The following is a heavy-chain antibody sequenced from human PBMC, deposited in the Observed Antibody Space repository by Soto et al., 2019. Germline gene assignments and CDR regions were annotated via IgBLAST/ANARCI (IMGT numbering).Heavy chain of an antibody. CDR2: INHSGST. CDR3: ARGHSSGYYPYYYYGMDV. D-gene: IGHD3-22*01. V-gene: IGHV4-34*01. CDR1: GGSFSGYY. J-gene: IGHJ6*02. Sequence: PSETLSLTCAVYGGSFSGYYWSWIRQPPGKGLEWIGEINHSGSTNYNPSLKSRVTISVDTSKNQFSLKLISVTAADTAVYYCARGHSSGYYPYYYYGMDVWGQGTTVTVSS.